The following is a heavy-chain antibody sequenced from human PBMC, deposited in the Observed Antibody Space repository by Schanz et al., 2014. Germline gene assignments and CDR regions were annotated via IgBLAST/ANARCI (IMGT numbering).Heavy chain of an antibody. CDR3: AKAGSGWSTAGYYY. CDR2: IVGGGGRT. CDR1: GFTFSGYA. J-gene: IGHJ4*02. Sequence: EVQLLESGGGLVQPGGSLRLSCAASGFTFSGYAMSWVRQAPGKGLEWVSSIVGGGGRTYYADSVKGRFSISRENSKSILYLQMNSLRAEDTAVYYCAKAGSGWSTAGYYYWGQGTLVAVSS. V-gene: IGHV3-23*01. D-gene: IGHD6-19*01.